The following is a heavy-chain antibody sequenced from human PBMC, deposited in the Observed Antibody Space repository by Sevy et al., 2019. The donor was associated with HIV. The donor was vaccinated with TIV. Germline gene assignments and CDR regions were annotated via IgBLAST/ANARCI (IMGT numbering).Heavy chain of an antibody. V-gene: IGHV6-1*01. Sequence: SQTLSLTCAISGDSVSSNSAAWNWIRQSPSRGLEWLGRTYYRSKWYNEYAVSVKSRITINPDTSKNQFSLQLNSVTPEDTAVYYCARGPYYDFWSGFDYYYGMDVWGQGTTVTISS. CDR2: TYYRSKWYN. J-gene: IGHJ6*02. CDR3: ARGPYYDFWSGFDYYYGMDV. D-gene: IGHD3-3*01. CDR1: GDSVSSNSAA.